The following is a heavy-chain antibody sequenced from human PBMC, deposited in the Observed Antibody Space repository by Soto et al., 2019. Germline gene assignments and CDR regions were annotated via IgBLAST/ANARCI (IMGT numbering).Heavy chain of an antibody. CDR1: GYTFTRHG. V-gene: IGHV1-18*04. J-gene: IGHJ4*02. CDR2: SSGYNGDT. D-gene: IGHD2-15*01. Sequence: VASVKVSCKASGYTFTRHGISWVRQAPGQRLEWMGWSSGYNGDTNYAQKYQGRFSVTADTPTSTAYMELRSLRSDDTAVYYCASWAGQVRGFGGPFDYWGQGTLVTVSS. CDR3: ASWAGQVRGFGGPFDY.